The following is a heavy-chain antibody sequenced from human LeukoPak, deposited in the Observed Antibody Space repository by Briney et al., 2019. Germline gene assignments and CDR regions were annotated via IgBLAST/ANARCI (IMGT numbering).Heavy chain of an antibody. V-gene: IGHV3-23*01. CDR2: ISGSGGST. Sequence: PGGSLRLSCAASGFPFSRYAMSWVRQAPGKGLEWVSAISGSGGSTYYADSVKGRFTISRDSSKNTLYLQMNSLRAEDTAVYYCAKDRSNIVVVTYFDYWGQGTLVTVSS. D-gene: IGHD3-22*01. CDR1: GFPFSRYA. J-gene: IGHJ4*02. CDR3: AKDRSNIVVVTYFDY.